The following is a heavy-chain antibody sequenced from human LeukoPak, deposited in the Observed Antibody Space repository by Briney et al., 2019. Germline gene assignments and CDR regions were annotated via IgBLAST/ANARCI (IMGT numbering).Heavy chain of an antibody. CDR3: ARHFGDMGIAAAGPFDY. D-gene: IGHD6-13*01. CDR2: SCHSGST. J-gene: IGHJ4*02. V-gene: IGHV4-38-2*01. CDR1: GYSISSGYY. Sequence: SETLSLTCAVSGYSISSGYYWSWIRQPPGKGLEWIGSSCHSGSTYYNPSLKSRVTISVDTSKNQVSLKLSSVTAADTAVYYCARHFGDMGIAAAGPFDYWGQGTLVTVSS.